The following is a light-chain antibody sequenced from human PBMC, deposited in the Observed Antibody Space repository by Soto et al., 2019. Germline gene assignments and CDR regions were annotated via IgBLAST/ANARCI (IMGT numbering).Light chain of an antibody. CDR1: QRVSSSY. J-gene: IGKJ1*01. CDR3: QQYGSSPRT. V-gene: IGKV3-20*01. Sequence: VLTQSPGTRSLSPGERATLSCRASQRVSSSYLAWYQQKPGQAPRLLIYGASSRATGIPDRFSGSGSGTDFTLTISRLEPEDFAVYYCQQYGSSPRTFGQGTKVDNK. CDR2: GAS.